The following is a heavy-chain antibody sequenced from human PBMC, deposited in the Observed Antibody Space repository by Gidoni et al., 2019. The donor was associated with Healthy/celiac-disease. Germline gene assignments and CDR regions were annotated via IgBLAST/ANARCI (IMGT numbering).Heavy chain of an antibody. CDR3: ARREYYDGSGSYYYYY. J-gene: IGHJ4*02. CDR1: GYSFTSYW. V-gene: IGHV5-51*01. D-gene: IGHD3-10*01. CDR2: IYPGDSDT. Sequence: EVQLVQSGAEVKKPGESLKISCKGSGYSFTSYWIGWVRQMPGKGLEWMGIIYPGDSDTRYSPSFQGQVTISADKSISTAYLQWSSLKASDTAMYYCARREYYDGSGSYYYYYWGQGTLVTVSS.